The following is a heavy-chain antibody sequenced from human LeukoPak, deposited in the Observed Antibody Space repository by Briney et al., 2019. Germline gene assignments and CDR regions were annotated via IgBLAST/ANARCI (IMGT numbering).Heavy chain of an antibody. CDR3: ARGGGGYCSSTSCYNWFDP. CDR1: GGSISSYY. J-gene: IGHJ5*02. Sequence: SETLSLTCTVSGGSISSYYWSWIRQPAGKGLEWIGRIYTSGSTNYSPSLKSRVTMSVDTSKNQFSLKLSSVTAADTAVYYCARGGGGYCSSTSCYNWFDPWGQGTLVTVSS. D-gene: IGHD2-2*01. CDR2: IYTSGST. V-gene: IGHV4-4*07.